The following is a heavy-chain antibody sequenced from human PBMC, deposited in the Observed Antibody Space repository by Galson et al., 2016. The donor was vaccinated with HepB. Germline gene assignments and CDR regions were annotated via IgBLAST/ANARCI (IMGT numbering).Heavy chain of an antibody. CDR2: FDPEDGET. CDR3: ATGPWGELLFDY. D-gene: IGHD1-7*01. Sequence: SVKVSCKVSGYTLTELSIHWVRQAPGEGLEWMGGFDPEDGETLYAQKFQGRVTMTEDTSTDTAYMELSSLRSEDTAVYFCATGPWGELLFDYWGQGTLVTVSS. J-gene: IGHJ4*02. V-gene: IGHV1-24*01. CDR1: GYTLTELS.